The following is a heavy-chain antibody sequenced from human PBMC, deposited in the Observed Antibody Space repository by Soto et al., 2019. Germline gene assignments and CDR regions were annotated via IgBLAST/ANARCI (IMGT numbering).Heavy chain of an antibody. CDR1: GGSFTSYY. CDR2: IHHSGIT. J-gene: IGHJ4*02. CDR3: ASMLTGWNHLGY. Sequence: QVQLKQWGAGLLKPSETLSLTCAVYGGSFTSYYWSWIRQPPGQGMEWIGEIHHSGITNYNPSLKSRVTISIDMSKNQFSLTLRSVTAAETGVYYCASMLTGWNHLGYWGQGTPVTVSS. V-gene: IGHV4-34*01. D-gene: IGHD1-1*01.